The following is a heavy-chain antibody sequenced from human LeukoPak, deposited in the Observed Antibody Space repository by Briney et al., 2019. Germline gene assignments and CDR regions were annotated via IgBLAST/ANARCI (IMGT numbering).Heavy chain of an antibody. Sequence: PGGSLRLSCAASGFTFSSYSMNWVRQAPGKGLEWVSSISSSSSYIYYADSVKGRFTISRDNAKNSLYLQMNSLRAEDTAVYYCARAGGAAAAYYFGYWGQGTLVTVSS. CDR2: ISSSSSYI. D-gene: IGHD6-13*01. CDR3: ARAGGAAAAYYFGY. CDR1: GFTFSSYS. J-gene: IGHJ4*02. V-gene: IGHV3-21*01.